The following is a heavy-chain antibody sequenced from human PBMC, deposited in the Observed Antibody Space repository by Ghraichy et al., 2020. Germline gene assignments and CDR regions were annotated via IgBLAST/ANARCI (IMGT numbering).Heavy chain of an antibody. CDR1: GFTFSSYW. CDR3: ARGPDYYGSGSYFSMGY. V-gene: IGHV3-7*03. Sequence: GALRLSCAASGFTFSSYWMSWVRQAPGKGLEWVANIKQDGSEKYYVDSVKGRFTISRDNAKNSLYLQMNSLRAEDMAVYYCARGPDYYGSGSYFSMGYWGQGTLVTVSS. CDR2: IKQDGSEK. J-gene: IGHJ4*02. D-gene: IGHD3-10*01.